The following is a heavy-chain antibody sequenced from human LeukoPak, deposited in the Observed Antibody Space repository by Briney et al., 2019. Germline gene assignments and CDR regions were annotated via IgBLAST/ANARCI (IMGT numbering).Heavy chain of an antibody. J-gene: IGHJ5*02. Sequence: SETLSLTCTVSGGSISSRSYFWAWIRQPPGKGLEWIGYIYYSGSTNYNPSLKSRVTISVDTSKNQFSLKLSSVTAADTAVYYCAREILPTGSGWYNWFDPWGQGTLVTVSS. V-gene: IGHV4-61*01. D-gene: IGHD6-19*01. CDR3: AREILPTGSGWYNWFDP. CDR2: IYYSGST. CDR1: GGSISSRSYF.